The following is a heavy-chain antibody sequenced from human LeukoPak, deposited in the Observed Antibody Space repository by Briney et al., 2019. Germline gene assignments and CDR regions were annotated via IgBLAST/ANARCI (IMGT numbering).Heavy chain of an antibody. CDR1: GGSISSGGYY. CDR2: IYYSGST. CDR3: ARGAPTYYDFWSGSHDHYYFDY. Sequence: PSETLSLTCTVSGGSISSGGYYWRWIRQHPGKGLAWIGYIYYSGSTYYNPSLKSRVTISVDTSKNQFSLKLSSVTAADTAVYYCARGAPTYYDFWSGSHDHYYFDYWGQGTLVSVSS. V-gene: IGHV4-31*03. D-gene: IGHD3-3*01. J-gene: IGHJ4*02.